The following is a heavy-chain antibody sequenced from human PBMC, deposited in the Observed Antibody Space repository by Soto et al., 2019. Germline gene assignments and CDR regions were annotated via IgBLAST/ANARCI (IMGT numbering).Heavy chain of an antibody. V-gene: IGHV4-59*02. J-gene: IGHJ3*02. Sequence: QVQLQGSGPGLVKPSETLSLTCTVFSGSVSSYYWTWIRQPPGKGLEWIGFTYHSGSTNYNPSLKSRVTMSVDTSKNQFSLKVNSVTAADTAAYYCVTGSGSSTSDAFDIWDRGTMVTVSS. D-gene: IGHD3-10*01. CDR3: VTGSGSSTSDAFDI. CDR2: TYHSGST. CDR1: SGSVSSYY.